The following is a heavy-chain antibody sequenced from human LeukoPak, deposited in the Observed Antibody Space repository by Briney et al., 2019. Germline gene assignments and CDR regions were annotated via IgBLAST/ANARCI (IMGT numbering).Heavy chain of an antibody. CDR2: ISPYNGNT. CDR1: GYTFTSYG. J-gene: IGHJ4*02. CDR3: ARDPSVVLITYVDY. V-gene: IGHV1-18*01. Sequence: GASVKVSCKASGYTFTSYGISWVRQAPGQGLEWMGWISPYNGNTNYAQKLQGRVTMTTDTSTSTAYMELRSLRSDDTAVYYCARDPSVVLITYVDYWGQGTLVTVSS. D-gene: IGHD3-22*01.